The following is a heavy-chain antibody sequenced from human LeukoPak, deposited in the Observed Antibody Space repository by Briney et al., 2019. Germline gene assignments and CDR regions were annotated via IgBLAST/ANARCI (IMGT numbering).Heavy chain of an antibody. CDR2: IYPGDSGT. Sequence: GESLKISCKGSGYSFTSYWIGWVRQMPGKGLEWMGIIYPGDSGTRYSPSFQGQVTISADKSISTAYLQWSSLKASDTAMYYCARSTDRYDILTGYTQRYYMDVWGKGTTVTVSS. V-gene: IGHV5-51*01. CDR3: ARSTDRYDILTGYTQRYYMDV. J-gene: IGHJ6*03. CDR1: GYSFTSYW. D-gene: IGHD3-9*01.